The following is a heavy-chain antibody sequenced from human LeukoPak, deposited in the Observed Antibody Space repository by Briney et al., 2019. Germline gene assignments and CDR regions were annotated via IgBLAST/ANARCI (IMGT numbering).Heavy chain of an antibody. CDR1: GFTFSNDA. Sequence: GGSLRLSCAASGFTFSNDAMHWVRQAPGKGLEYVAAICSNGDSAYYANSVKGRFTISRDNSKNTLNLQMDSLRVEDMGVYYCARADSGPSFPPDYWGQGTLVTVSS. CDR2: ICSNGDSA. J-gene: IGHJ4*02. V-gene: IGHV3-64*01. CDR3: ARADSGPSFPPDY. D-gene: IGHD5-12*01.